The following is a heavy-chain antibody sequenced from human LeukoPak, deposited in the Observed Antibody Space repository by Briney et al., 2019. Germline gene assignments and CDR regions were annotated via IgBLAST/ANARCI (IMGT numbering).Heavy chain of an antibody. J-gene: IGHJ5*02. D-gene: IGHD6-6*01. CDR3: AILQGYSSSSAWFDP. CDR2: IIPIFGIA. V-gene: IGHV1-69*04. Sequence: GASVKVSCKASGGTLSSYAISWVRQAPGQGLEWMGRIIPIFGIANYAQKFRGRVTITADKSTSTAYMELSSLRSEDTAVYYCAILQGYSSSSAWFDPWGQGTLVTVSS. CDR1: GGTLSSYA.